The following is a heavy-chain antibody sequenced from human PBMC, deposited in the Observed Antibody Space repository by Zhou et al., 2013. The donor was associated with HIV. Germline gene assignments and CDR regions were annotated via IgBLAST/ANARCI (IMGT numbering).Heavy chain of an antibody. Sequence: QVQLVQSGAEVKKPGSSVKVSCKASGGTFSSYAISWVRQAPGQGLEWMGGIIPIFGTANYAQKFQGRVTITTDESTSTAYMELSSLRSEDTAVYYCASRSPNLIANCSSTSCYLFDYWGQGTLVTVSS. D-gene: IGHD2-2*01. CDR2: IIPIFGTA. CDR3: ASRSPNLIANCSSTSCYLFDY. V-gene: IGHV1-69*05. J-gene: IGHJ4*02. CDR1: GGTFSSYA.